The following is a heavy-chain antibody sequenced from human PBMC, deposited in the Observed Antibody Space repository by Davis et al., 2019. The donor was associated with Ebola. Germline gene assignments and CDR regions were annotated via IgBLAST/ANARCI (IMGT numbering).Heavy chain of an antibody. Sequence: GESLKISCKGSGYSFTSYWIGWVRQMSGKGLEWMGIIYPGDSDTSYSPSFQGQVTISADKSISTAYLQWNSLKASDTAMYYCARQTHHFLSGPRTWFDPWGQGTLVTVSS. J-gene: IGHJ5*02. D-gene: IGHD3-3*02. V-gene: IGHV5-51*01. CDR2: IYPGDSDT. CDR1: GYSFTSYW. CDR3: ARQTHHFLSGPRTWFDP.